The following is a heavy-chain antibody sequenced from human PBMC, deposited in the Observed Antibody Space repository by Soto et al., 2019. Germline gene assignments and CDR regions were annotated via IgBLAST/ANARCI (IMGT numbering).Heavy chain of an antibody. V-gene: IGHV5-51*01. J-gene: IGHJ6*02. D-gene: IGHD3-9*01. CDR1: GYSFATYW. CDR2: IYPDDSET. Sequence: GESLKISCKGSGYSFATYWIAWVRQMPGKRLEWMGIIYPDDSETRYNPSFQGQATISADKSISTAYLQWSSLEASDTAVYYCARTPYDILTGYYRGYYYYYYGMDVWGQGTTVTVSS. CDR3: ARTPYDILTGYYRGYYYYYYGMDV.